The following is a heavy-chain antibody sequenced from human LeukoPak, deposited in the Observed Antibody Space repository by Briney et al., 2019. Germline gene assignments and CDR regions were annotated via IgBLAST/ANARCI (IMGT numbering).Heavy chain of an antibody. J-gene: IGHJ5*02. Sequence: ASVKVSCKASGDTFTSYYMHWVRQAPGQGLEWMGIINPSGDSTSSAQTFQGRVTMTRDTSISTAYMELSRLRSDDTAVYYCARETASYYDFWSGYYRTQNWFDPWGQGTLVTVSS. CDR3: ARETASYYDFWSGYYRTQNWFDP. CDR1: GDTFTSYY. D-gene: IGHD3-3*01. CDR2: INPSGDST. V-gene: IGHV1-46*01.